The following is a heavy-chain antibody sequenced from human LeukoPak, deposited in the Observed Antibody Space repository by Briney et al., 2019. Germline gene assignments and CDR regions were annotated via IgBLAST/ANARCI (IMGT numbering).Heavy chain of an antibody. V-gene: IGHV4-30-2*01. D-gene: IGHD4-17*01. CDR2: IYHSGST. CDR3: ARAAVTTFYPYYFDY. J-gene: IGHJ4*02. Sequence: SETLSLTCAVSGGSISSGGYSWSWLRQPPGKGLEWIGYIYHSGSTYYNPSLKSRVTISVDRSKNQFSLKLSSVTAADTAVYYCARAAVTTFYPYYFDYWGQGTLVTVSS. CDR1: GGSISSGGYS.